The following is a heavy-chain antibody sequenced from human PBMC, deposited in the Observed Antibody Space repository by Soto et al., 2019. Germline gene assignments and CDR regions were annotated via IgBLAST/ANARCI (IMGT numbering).Heavy chain of an antibody. V-gene: IGHV4-34*01. CDR3: ANLRITMVRGVIGYYYGMDV. J-gene: IGHJ6*02. Sequence: PSETLSLTCAVYGGSFSGYYWSWIRQPPGKGLEWIGEINHSGSTNYNPSLKSRVTISVDTSKNQFSLKLSSVTAADTAVYYCANLRITMVRGVIGYYYGMDVWGQGTTVTVSS. CDR1: GGSFSGYY. CDR2: INHSGST. D-gene: IGHD3-10*01.